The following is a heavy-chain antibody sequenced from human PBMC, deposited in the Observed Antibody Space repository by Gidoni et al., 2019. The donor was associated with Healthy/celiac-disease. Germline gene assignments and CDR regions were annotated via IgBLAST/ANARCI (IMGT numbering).Heavy chain of an antibody. Sequence: QVQLVESGGGVVQPGRSLRLSCAPSGFTFRPLVIHWFRQAPGKGLEWVAVISYHGNNKYYADSVKGRFTISRDNSKNTLYLQMNSLRVEDTAIYYCATYCSSTSCHLDQVTHHGDWFDPWGQGTLVTVSS. CDR1: GFTFRPLV. D-gene: IGHD2-2*01. V-gene: IGHV3-30*03. J-gene: IGHJ5*02. CDR2: ISYHGNNK. CDR3: ATYCSSTSCHLDQVTHHGDWFDP.